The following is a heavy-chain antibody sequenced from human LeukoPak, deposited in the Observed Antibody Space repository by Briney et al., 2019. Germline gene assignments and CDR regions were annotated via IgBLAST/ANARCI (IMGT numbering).Heavy chain of an antibody. D-gene: IGHD4-23*01. V-gene: IGHV4-39*01. Sequence: PSETLSLTCTVSGGSISSSSYYWGWIRQPPGKGLEWIGSIYYSGSTYYNPSLKSRVTISVDTSKNQFSLKLSSVTAADTAVYYCARRRVYGGKAYFDYWGQGTLVTVSS. CDR2: IYYSGST. CDR1: GGSISSSSYY. CDR3: ARRRVYGGKAYFDY. J-gene: IGHJ4*02.